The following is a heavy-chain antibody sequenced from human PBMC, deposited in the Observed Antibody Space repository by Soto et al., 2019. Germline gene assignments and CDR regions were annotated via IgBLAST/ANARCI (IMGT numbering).Heavy chain of an antibody. CDR3: ARDFWVRGTPDYYYGMDV. V-gene: IGHV1-69*13. Sequence: SVKVSCTASGCTFSSYAISWVRQAPGQGLEWMGGIIPIFGTANYAQKFQGRVTITADESTSTAYMELSSLRSEDKAVYYCARDFWVRGTPDYYYGMDVWGQGTTVTSP. J-gene: IGHJ6*02. CDR1: GCTFSSYA. CDR2: IIPIFGTA. D-gene: IGHD3-10*01.